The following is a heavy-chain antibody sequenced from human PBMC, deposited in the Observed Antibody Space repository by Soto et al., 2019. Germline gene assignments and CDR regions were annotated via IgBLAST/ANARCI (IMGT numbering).Heavy chain of an antibody. V-gene: IGHV5-10-1*01. CDR1: GYTFTTYW. CDR2: IDPSDSYT. Sequence: GESLKISCEGSGYTFTTYWIAWVRQMPGKGLEWMGRIDPSDSYTNYSPSFQGHVTISADKSISTAYLQWSSLKASDTAMYYCARLLLSRVDFDPWGQGTLVTVSS. D-gene: IGHD3-16*02. J-gene: IGHJ5*02. CDR3: ARLLLSRVDFDP.